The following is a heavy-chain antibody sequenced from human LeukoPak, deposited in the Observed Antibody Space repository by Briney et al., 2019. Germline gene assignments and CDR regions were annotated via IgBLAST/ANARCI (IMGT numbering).Heavy chain of an antibody. J-gene: IGHJ5*02. CDR2: VYYSGST. CDR1: GGSISSYY. CDR3: ARGPGLNWFDP. Sequence: SETLSLTCTVSGGSISSYYWSWIRQPPGKGLEWIGYVYYSGSTNYNPSLKSRVTISVDMSRSQFSLKLNSVTAADTAVYYCARGPGLNWFDPWGQGTLVTVFS. V-gene: IGHV4-59*01.